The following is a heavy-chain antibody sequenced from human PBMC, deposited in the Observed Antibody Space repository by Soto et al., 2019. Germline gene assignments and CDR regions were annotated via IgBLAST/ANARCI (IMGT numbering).Heavy chain of an antibody. D-gene: IGHD6-6*01. CDR3: ATDPVAARPQDMYYYGMDV. CDR2: FDPEDGET. J-gene: IGHJ6*02. V-gene: IGHV1-24*01. Sequence: ASVKVSCKVSRYTLTELSMHWVRQAPGKGLEWMGGFDPEDGETIYAQKFQGRVTMTEDTSTDTAYMELSSLRSEDTAVYYCATDPVAARPQDMYYYGMDVWGQGTTVTVSS. CDR1: RYTLTELS.